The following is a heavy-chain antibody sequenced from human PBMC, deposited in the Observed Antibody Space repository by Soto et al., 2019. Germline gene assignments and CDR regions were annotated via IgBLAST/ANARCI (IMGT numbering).Heavy chain of an antibody. CDR3: ARQLGPPYYYYGMDV. D-gene: IGHD6-6*01. J-gene: IGHJ6*02. CDR2: IDPSDSYT. V-gene: IGHV5-10-1*01. CDR1: GYSFTSYW. Sequence: ECLKSSFKGYGYSFTSYWISWVRQIPGKGLEWMGRIDPSDSYTNYSPSFQGHVTISADKSISTAYLQWSSLKASDTAMYYCARQLGPPYYYYGMDVWGQGTPVTVSS.